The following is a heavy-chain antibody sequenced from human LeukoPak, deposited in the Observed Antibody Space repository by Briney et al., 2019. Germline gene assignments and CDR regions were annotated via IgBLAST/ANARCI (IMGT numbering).Heavy chain of an antibody. J-gene: IGHJ4*02. CDR3: ARRAVVVSAAMYFDY. CDR2: INHSGST. D-gene: IGHD2-2*01. CDR1: GGSSSGYY. V-gene: IGHV4-34*01. Sequence: SETLSLTCAVYGGSSSGYYWSWIRQPPGKGLEWIGEINHSGSTNYNPSLKSRVTISVDTSKNQFSLKLSSVTAADTAVYYCARRAVVVSAAMYFDYWGQGTLVTVSS.